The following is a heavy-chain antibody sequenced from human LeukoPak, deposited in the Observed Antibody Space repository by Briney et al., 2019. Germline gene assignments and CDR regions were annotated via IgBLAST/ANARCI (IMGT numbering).Heavy chain of an antibody. J-gene: IGHJ4*02. CDR2: MHYSGST. V-gene: IGHV4-39*07. D-gene: IGHD3-22*01. CDR1: GGSISSSSYY. CDR3: ARDRYDSSTDY. Sequence: SETLSLTCTVSGGSISSSSYYWGWIRQPPGKGLEWIGSMHYSGSTYYNPSLKSRVTISVDTSKNEFSLKLSSVTAADTAVYYCARDRYDSSTDYWGQGTLVTVSS.